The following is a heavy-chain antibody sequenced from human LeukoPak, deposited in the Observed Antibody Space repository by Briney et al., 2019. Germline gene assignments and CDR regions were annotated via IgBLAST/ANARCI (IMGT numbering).Heavy chain of an antibody. V-gene: IGHV3-30*14. CDR2: ISYDGSNK. Sequence: PGGSLRLSCAASGFTFSSYAMHWVRQAPGKGLEWVAVISYDGSNKYYADSVKGRFTISRDNSRNTVYVQMNSLTPEDTAVYYCAKAYNWNDGAFDIWGQGTMVTVSS. D-gene: IGHD1-20*01. CDR1: GFTFSSYA. CDR3: AKAYNWNDGAFDI. J-gene: IGHJ3*02.